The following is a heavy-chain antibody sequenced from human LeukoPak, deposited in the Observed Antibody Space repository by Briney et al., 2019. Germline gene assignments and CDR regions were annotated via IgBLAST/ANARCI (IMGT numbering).Heavy chain of an antibody. CDR2: INSDGTST. V-gene: IGHV3-74*01. Sequence: GGSLRLSCVTSGFTCGSDWMHWVHQAPGEGLVWVSRINSDGTSTSYADSVKGRFTISRDNAKKTLHLQMNSLRAEDTAVYFCARGTPGYSISWHGYWGQGTLVTVSS. CDR1: GFTCGSDW. CDR3: ARGTPGYSISWHGY. J-gene: IGHJ4*02. D-gene: IGHD6-13*01.